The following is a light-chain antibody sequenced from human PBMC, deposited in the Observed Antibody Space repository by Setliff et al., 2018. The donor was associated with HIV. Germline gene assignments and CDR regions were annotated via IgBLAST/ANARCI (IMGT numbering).Light chain of an antibody. CDR3: CSYASSSTLYV. J-gene: IGLJ1*01. V-gene: IGLV2-14*01. CDR1: SGDVGGYDY. CDR2: EVH. Sequence: QSALTQPASVSGSPGQSITISCTGTSGDVGGYDYVSWYQQHPGKAPKLMIYEVHYRPSGISNRFSGSKSGNMASLTISGLQADDEADYYCCSYASSSTLYVFGTGTKVTVL.